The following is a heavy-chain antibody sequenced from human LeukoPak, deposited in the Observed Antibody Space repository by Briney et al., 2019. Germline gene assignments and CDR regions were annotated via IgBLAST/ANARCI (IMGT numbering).Heavy chain of an antibody. CDR1: GFTLSTFW. Sequence: PGGSLRLSCEASGFTLSTFWMNWVRQVPGKGLDWVANINPDGSGKRYVDSVKGRFTIARDNPKNTLYLQMNSLRAEDTAVYFCARRGVVIRVILVGFHKEAFYFDSWGQGALVTVSS. D-gene: IGHD3-22*01. J-gene: IGHJ4*02. CDR2: INPDGSGK. V-gene: IGHV3-7*03. CDR3: ARRGVVIRVILVGFHKEAFYFDS.